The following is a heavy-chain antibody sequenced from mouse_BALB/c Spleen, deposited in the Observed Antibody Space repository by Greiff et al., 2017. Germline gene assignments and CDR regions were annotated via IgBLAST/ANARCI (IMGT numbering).Heavy chain of an antibody. J-gene: IGHJ1*01. CDR2: INPSNGGT. V-gene: IGHV1S81*02. Sequence: VQLLQPGAELVKPGASVKLSCTASGYTFTSYYMYWVKQRPGQGLEWIGGINPSNGGTNFTEKFKSKATLTVDKSSSTAYMQLSSLTSEDSAVYYCTREGDYEWYFDVWGAGTTVTVSA. D-gene: IGHD2-4*01. CDR1: GYTFTSYY. CDR3: TREGDYEWYFDV.